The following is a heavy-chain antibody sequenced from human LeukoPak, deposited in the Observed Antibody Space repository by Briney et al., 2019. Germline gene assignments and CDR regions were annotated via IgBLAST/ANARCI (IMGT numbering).Heavy chain of an antibody. J-gene: IGHJ4*02. V-gene: IGHV1-69*04. D-gene: IGHD3-22*01. Sequence: ASVKVPCKASGGTFISYAISWVRQAPGQGLEWMGRIIPILGIANYAQKFQGRVTITADKSTSTAYMELSSLRSEDTAVYYCANYYYDSSGYLIDYWGQGTLVTVPS. CDR1: GGTFISYA. CDR2: IIPILGIA. CDR3: ANYYYDSSGYLIDY.